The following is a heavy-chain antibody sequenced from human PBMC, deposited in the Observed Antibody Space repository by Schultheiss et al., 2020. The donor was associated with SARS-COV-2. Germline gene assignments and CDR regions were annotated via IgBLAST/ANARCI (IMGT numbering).Heavy chain of an antibody. Sequence: GGSLRLSCAASGFTFSSYAMSWVRQAPGKGLEWVSAISGSGGSTYYADSVKGRFTISRDNAKNSLYLQMNSLRAEDTAVYYCARVGDGYNSDDAFDIWGQGTMVTVSS. CDR2: ISGSGGST. CDR1: GFTFSSYA. D-gene: IGHD5-24*01. CDR3: ARVGDGYNSDDAFDI. J-gene: IGHJ3*02. V-gene: IGHV3-23*01.